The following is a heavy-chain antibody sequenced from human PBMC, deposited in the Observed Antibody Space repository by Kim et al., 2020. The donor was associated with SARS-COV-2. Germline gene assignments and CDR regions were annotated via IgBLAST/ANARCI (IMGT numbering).Heavy chain of an antibody. CDR2: ISAYNGNT. D-gene: IGHD3-22*01. V-gene: IGHV1-18*04. CDR1: GYTFTSYG. CDR3: ARKGDYYDSSGQNFDY. J-gene: IGHJ4*02. Sequence: ASVKVSCKASGYTFTSYGISWVRQAPGQGLEWMGWISAYNGNTNYAQKLQGRVTMTTDTSTSTAYMELRSLRSDDTAVYYCARKGDYYDSSGQNFDYWGQGTLVTVSS.